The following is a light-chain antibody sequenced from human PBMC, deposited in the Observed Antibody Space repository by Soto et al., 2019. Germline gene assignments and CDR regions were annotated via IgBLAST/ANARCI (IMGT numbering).Light chain of an antibody. CDR1: QSLGGN. CDR2: GAS. Sequence: EIVLTQSPGTLSLSPGETASLSCRASQSLGGNYLAWYQQKPGQAPRLLIYGASTRATGIPDRFSGSGSGSEFTLSISSLQSEDSAVYYCQQYNNWPWTFGQGTKVEIK. J-gene: IGKJ1*01. CDR3: QQYNNWPWT. V-gene: IGKV3D-15*01.